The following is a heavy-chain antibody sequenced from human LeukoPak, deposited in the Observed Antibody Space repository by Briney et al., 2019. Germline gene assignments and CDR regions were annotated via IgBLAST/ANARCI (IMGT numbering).Heavy chain of an antibody. CDR2: INPNSGGT. CDR1: GYTFIGYY. CDR3: ARSLVWGDAFDI. J-gene: IGHJ3*02. D-gene: IGHD3-16*01. Sequence: ASVKVSCKASGYTFIGYYMHWVRQAPGQGLEWMGWINPNSGGTNYAQKFQGRVTMTRDRSISTAYMELSRLRSDDTAVYYCARSLVWGDAFDIWGQGTMVTVSS. V-gene: IGHV1-2*02.